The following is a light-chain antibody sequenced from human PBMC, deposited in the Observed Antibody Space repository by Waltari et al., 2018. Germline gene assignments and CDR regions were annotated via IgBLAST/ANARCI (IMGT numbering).Light chain of an antibody. CDR3: SSYSNTNTPYVVLL. J-gene: IGLJ2*01. Sequence: QSALTQPASVSGSPGQSITISCTGTSSDIGGYSFVSWYQQHPGKATKLMIYDVSNRPSWFSYRFSGSKSGNTASLTISVLQAEDEADYYCSSYSNTNTPYVVLLFGGGTKLTVL. CDR1: SSDIGGYSF. CDR2: DVS. V-gene: IGLV2-14*03.